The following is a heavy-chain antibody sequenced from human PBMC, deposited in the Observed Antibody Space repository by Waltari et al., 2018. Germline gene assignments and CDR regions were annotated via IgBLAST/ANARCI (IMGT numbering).Heavy chain of an antibody. CDR1: GFTFSSYG. CDR3: AREDTNSNGMDV. CDR2: IWYDGSNK. D-gene: IGHD2-8*01. Sequence: QVQLVESGGGVVQPGRSLRLSCAASGFTFSSYGMHWVRQAPGKGLEWVAVIWYDGSNKYYADSVKGRFTISRDDAKNSLFLLMNSLRVEDTAVYYCAREDTNSNGMDVWGQGTTVTVSS. J-gene: IGHJ6*02. V-gene: IGHV3-33*08.